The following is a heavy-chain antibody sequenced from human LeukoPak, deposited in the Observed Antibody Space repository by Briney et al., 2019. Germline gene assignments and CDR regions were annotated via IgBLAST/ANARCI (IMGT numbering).Heavy chain of an antibody. CDR2: IKQDGSEK. V-gene: IGHV3-7*01. J-gene: IGHJ4*02. CDR1: GFTFSSYW. CDR3: ARMYSSGWYPGYYFDY. Sequence: PGGSLRLSCAASGFTFSSYWMSWVRQAPGKGLEWVANIKQDGSEKYYVDSVKGRFTIPRDNAKNSLYLQMNSLRAEDTAVYYCARMYSSGWYPGYYFDYWGQGTLVTVSS. D-gene: IGHD6-19*01.